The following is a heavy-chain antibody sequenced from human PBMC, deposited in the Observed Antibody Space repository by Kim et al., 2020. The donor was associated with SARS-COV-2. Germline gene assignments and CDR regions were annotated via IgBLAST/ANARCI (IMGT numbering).Heavy chain of an antibody. CDR1: GYSFTSYW. Sequence: GESLKISCKGSGYSFTSYWISWVRQMPGKGLEWMGRIDPSDSYTNYSPSFQGHVTISADKSISTAYLQWSSLKASDTAMYYCARWGNDYSNPRYNWNSGHFYYYGMDVWGQGTTVTVSS. J-gene: IGHJ6*02. D-gene: IGHD1-7*01. CDR2: IDPSDSYT. CDR3: ARWGNDYSNPRYNWNSGHFYYYGMDV. V-gene: IGHV5-10-1*01.